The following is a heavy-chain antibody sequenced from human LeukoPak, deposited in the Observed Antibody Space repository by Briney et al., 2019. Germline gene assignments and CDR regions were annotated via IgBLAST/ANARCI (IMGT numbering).Heavy chain of an antibody. Sequence: GASVKVSCKASGYTFTGYYMHSVRQAPGQGVEWLGWINPNSGGTNYAQKFQGRVTMTRDTSISTAYMELSRLRSDDTAVYYYARVVPAACGVDPWGQGTLVTVSS. J-gene: IGHJ5*02. V-gene: IGHV1-2*02. CDR2: INPNSGGT. CDR3: ARVVPAACGVDP. CDR1: GYTFTGYY. D-gene: IGHD2-2*01.